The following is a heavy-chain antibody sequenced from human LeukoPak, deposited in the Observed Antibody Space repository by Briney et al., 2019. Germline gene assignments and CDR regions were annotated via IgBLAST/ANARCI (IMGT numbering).Heavy chain of an antibody. D-gene: IGHD2-2*02. CDR2: IKQDGSEK. CDR1: GFTFSSYW. Sequence: GGSLRLSCAASGFTFSSYWMSWVRQAPGKGLEWVANIKQDGSEKYYVDSVKGRFTISRDNAKNSLYLQMNSLRAEDTAVYYCARAGYCSSTSCYRVDAFDIWGQGTMVTVSS. J-gene: IGHJ3*02. V-gene: IGHV3-7*01. CDR3: ARAGYCSSTSCYRVDAFDI.